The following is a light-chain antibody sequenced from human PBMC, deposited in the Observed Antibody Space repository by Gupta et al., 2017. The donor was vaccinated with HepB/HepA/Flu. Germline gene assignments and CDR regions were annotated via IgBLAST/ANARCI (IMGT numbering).Light chain of an antibody. CDR3: QSYDSSLSGSG. Sequence: SVLTQPPSVSGAPGQRVTISCPGSSSNIGAGYDVHWYQQLPGTAPKLLIYGNSNRPSGVPDRFSGSESGTSASLAITGLQAEDEADYYCQSYDSSLSGSGFGGGTKLTVL. CDR2: GNS. V-gene: IGLV1-40*01. J-gene: IGLJ2*01. CDR1: SSNIGAGYD.